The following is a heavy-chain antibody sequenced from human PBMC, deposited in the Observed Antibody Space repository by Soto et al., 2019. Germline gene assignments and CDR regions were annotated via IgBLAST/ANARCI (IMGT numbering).Heavy chain of an antibody. CDR1: GFTFSSYA. V-gene: IGHV3-30-3*01. Sequence: GGSLRLSGAASGFTFSSYAMHWVRQAPGKGLEWVAVISYDGSNKYYADSVKGRFTISRDNSKNTLYLQMNSLRAEDTAVYYCARAGSFYAFFDYWGQGTLVTVSS. D-gene: IGHD4-17*01. CDR3: ARAGSFYAFFDY. CDR2: ISYDGSNK. J-gene: IGHJ4*02.